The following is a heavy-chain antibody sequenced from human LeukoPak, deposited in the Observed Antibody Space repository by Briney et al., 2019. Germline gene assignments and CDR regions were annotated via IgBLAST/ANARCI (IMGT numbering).Heavy chain of an antibody. D-gene: IGHD6-13*01. CDR3: ARVGSSWSGFDY. CDR2: INAGNGNT. CDR1: GYTFISYA. Sequence: VASVKVSCKASGYTFISYAMHWVRQAPGQRLEWMGWINAGNGNTKYSQKFQGRVTITRDTSASTAYMELSSLRSEDTAVYYCARVGSSWSGFDYWGQGTLVTVSS. V-gene: IGHV1-3*01. J-gene: IGHJ4*02.